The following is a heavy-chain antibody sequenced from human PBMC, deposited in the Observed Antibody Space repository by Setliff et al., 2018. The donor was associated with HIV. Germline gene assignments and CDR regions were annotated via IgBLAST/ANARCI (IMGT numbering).Heavy chain of an antibody. CDR2: IKEDGSEN. CDR1: GFTFSNYC. D-gene: IGHD1-26*01. CDR3: ARGGFGATSWFDP. J-gene: IGHJ5*02. Sequence: PGGSLRLSCRASGFTFSNYCMSWVRQAPGKGLEWVATIKEDGSENYYVDSVKGRFTISRDNAKNTLSLQMNTLRAEDTAVYYCARGGFGATSWFDPWGQGTLVTVSS. V-gene: IGHV3-7*01.